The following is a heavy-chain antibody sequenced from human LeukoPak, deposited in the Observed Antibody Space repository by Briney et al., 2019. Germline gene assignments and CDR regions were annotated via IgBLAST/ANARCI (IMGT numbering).Heavy chain of an antibody. V-gene: IGHV3-43D*03. J-gene: IGHJ4*02. D-gene: IGHD2-21*01. Sequence: GGSLRLSCAASGFTFDDYAMHWVRQAPGKGLEWVSLISWDGGSTYYADSVKGRFTISRDNSKNSLYLQMNSLRAEDTALYYCVVAKSDVDYWGQGTLVTVSS. CDR1: GFTFDDYA. CDR2: ISWDGGST. CDR3: VVAKSDVDY.